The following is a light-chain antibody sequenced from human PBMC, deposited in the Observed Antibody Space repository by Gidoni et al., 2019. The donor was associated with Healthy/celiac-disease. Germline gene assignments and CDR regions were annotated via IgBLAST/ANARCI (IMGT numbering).Light chain of an antibody. Sequence: EIVLTQSPATMSLSPGERATLSCRASQSVSSYLAWYQQKPGQVPRLLIYAASNRATGIPARFSGSGSGTDFTLTISSLEPEDFAVYYCQQRSNWPPITFGQXTRLEIK. CDR3: QQRSNWPPIT. CDR1: QSVSSY. V-gene: IGKV3-11*01. CDR2: AAS. J-gene: IGKJ5*01.